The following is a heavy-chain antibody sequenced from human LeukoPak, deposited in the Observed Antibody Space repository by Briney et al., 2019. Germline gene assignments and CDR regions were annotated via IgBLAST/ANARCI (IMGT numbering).Heavy chain of an antibody. J-gene: IGHJ6*03. CDR1: GFTFDDYG. CDR2: INWNGGNT. CDR3: ARACSGYENYYYYYYMDV. D-gene: IGHD5-12*01. V-gene: IGHV3-20*04. Sequence: PGGSLRLPCAASGFTFDDYGMSWVRQAPGKGLEWVSGINWNGGNTGYADSVKGRFTISRDNAKNSLYLQMNSLRAEDTALYYCARACSGYENYYYYYYMDVWGKGTTVTVSS.